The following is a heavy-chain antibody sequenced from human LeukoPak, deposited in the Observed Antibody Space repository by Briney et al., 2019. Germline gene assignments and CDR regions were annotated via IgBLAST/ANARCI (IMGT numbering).Heavy chain of an antibody. CDR1: GASISSYY. CDR2: IYYSGST. Sequence: PSETLSLTCTVSGASISSYYWSWVRQPPGKGVEWIGYIYYSGSTNYNPSLKSRVAMSVDTSKNQFSLKLSSVTAADTAVYYCARVSSSWYQDWYFDLWGRGTLVTVSS. V-gene: IGHV4-59*12. D-gene: IGHD6-13*01. CDR3: ARVSSSWYQDWYFDL. J-gene: IGHJ2*01.